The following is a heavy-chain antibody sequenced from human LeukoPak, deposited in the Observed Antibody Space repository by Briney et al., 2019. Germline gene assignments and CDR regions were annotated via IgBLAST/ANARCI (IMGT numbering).Heavy chain of an antibody. V-gene: IGHV4-39*07. Sequence: SQTLSLTCTVSGGSISSGSYYWSWIRQPAGKGLEWIGSMSYSGRTYYNPSLKTRVTVSLDTSKNQFSLNLISVTAADTAVYYCARSPQGTATTANWLDPWGQGTLVTVSS. CDR2: MSYSGRT. CDR3: ARSPQGTATTANWLDP. J-gene: IGHJ5*02. D-gene: IGHD4-17*01. CDR1: GGSISSGSYY.